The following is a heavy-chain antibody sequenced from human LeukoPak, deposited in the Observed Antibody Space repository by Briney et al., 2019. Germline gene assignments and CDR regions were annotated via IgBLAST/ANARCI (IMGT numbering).Heavy chain of an antibody. J-gene: IGHJ4*02. V-gene: IGHV4-38-2*02. D-gene: IGHD3-22*01. Sequence: SETLSLTCTVSGSSISSGYYWGWIRQPPGKGLEWIGSIYPSGSTYYNPSLKSRVTISVDTSKNQFSLKLSSVTAADTAVYYCARESGYYDSSGCFDYWGQGTLVTVSS. CDR1: GSSISSGYY. CDR2: IYPSGST. CDR3: ARESGYYDSSGCFDY.